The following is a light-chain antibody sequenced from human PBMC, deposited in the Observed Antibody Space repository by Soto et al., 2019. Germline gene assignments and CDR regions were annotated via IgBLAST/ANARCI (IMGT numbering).Light chain of an antibody. CDR3: QQYNNYPRT. CDR2: DAS. J-gene: IGKJ1*01. CDR1: ESIRTW. Sequence: DIQLTQSHSTLSASIGERVTLTCLASESIRTWLAWYQHKPGKAPKFLIYDASSLESGVPSRFSGSGSGTEFTLTISNLQPDDFATYFCQQYNNYPRTFGQGTKVDI. V-gene: IGKV1-5*01.